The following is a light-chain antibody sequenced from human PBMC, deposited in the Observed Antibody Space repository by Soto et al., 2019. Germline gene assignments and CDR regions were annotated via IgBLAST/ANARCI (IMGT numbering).Light chain of an antibody. CDR3: QQYYSYPPSFT. CDR1: QDISNS. Sequence: AIRMTQSPSSFSASTGDRVTITCRASQDISNSLAWYQQKPGKAPNLLIYSASTFQSGVPSRFSGSGSGTDFTLTISGLQSEDFATYYCQQYYSYPPSFTFGPGTKVEI. J-gene: IGKJ3*01. CDR2: SAS. V-gene: IGKV1-8*01.